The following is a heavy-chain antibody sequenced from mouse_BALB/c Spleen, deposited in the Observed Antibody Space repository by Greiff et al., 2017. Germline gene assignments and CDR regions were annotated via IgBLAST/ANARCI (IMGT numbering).Heavy chain of an antibody. CDR2: ISYSGST. CDR1: GYSITSDYA. D-gene: IGHD2-10*01. J-gene: IGHJ3*01. CDR3: ARSPAYYGNFAY. Sequence: EVKLMESGPGLVKPSQSLSLTCTVTGYSITSDYAWNWIRQFPGNKLEWMGYISYSGSTSYNPSLKSRISITRDTSKNQFFLQLNSVTTEDTATYYCARSPAYYGNFAYWGQGTPVTVSA. V-gene: IGHV3-2*02.